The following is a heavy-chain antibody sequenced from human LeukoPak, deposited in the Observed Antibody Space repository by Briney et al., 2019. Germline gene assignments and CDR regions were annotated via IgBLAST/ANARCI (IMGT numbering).Heavy chain of an antibody. CDR2: IYYSGST. CDR1: GGSISSGGYF. J-gene: IGHJ5*02. V-gene: IGHV4-31*03. Sequence: PSQTLSLTCTVSGGSISSGGYFWSWIRQHPGKGLEWIGYIYYSGSTYYNLSLKSRVTISVDTSKNQFSLRLSSVTAADTAVYYCARGAFGSGKRWFDPWGQGTLATVSS. D-gene: IGHD3-10*01. CDR3: ARGAFGSGKRWFDP.